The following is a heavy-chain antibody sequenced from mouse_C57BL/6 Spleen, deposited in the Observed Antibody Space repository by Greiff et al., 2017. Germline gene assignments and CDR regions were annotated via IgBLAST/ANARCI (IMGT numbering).Heavy chain of an antibody. CDR3: ARGSYGSSLDY. CDR2: IYPGDGDT. CDR1: GYAFSSYW. D-gene: IGHD1-1*01. J-gene: IGHJ2*01. Sequence: ESGAELVKPGASVKISCKASGYAFSSYWMNWVKQRPGKGLEWIGQIYPGDGDTNYNGKFKGKATLTADKSSSTAYMQLSSLTSEDSAVYFCARGSYGSSLDYWGQGTTLTVSS. V-gene: IGHV1-80*01.